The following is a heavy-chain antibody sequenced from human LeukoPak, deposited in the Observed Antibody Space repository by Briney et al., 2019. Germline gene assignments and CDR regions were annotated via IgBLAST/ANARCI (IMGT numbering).Heavy chain of an antibody. CDR2: INPSGGST. CDR1: GYTFTGYY. D-gene: IGHD2-8*01. CDR3: AGSLGYCTSNVCYLKY. V-gene: IGHV1-46*01. J-gene: IGHJ4*02. Sequence: ASVKVSCKASGYTFTGYYMHWVRQAPGQGLEWMGIINPSGGSTSYAQKFQGRVTMTRDMSTSTVYMELSSLRSDDTAVYYCAGSLGYCTSNVCYLKYWGQGTLVTVSS.